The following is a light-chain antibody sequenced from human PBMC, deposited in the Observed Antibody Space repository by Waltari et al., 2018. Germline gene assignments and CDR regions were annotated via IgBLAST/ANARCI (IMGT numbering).Light chain of an antibody. CDR2: RNN. Sequence: QSVLTQPPSASGTPGQRVTISCSGRSSNIGSNYVYWYQHVPGAAPKLLIYRNNQRPSGVRDRFSGSRSGTSASLAISGLRSEDEADYYCAAWDDSLSRWLLGGGTKLTVL. CDR3: AAWDDSLSRWL. V-gene: IGLV1-47*01. CDR1: SSNIGSNY. J-gene: IGLJ3*02.